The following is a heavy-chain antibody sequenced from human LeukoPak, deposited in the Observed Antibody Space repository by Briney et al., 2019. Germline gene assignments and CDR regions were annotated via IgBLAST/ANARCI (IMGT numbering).Heavy chain of an antibody. CDR3: ARGGEARFLEWLFKFDY. CDR2: INPSGGST. D-gene: IGHD3-3*01. V-gene: IGHV1-46*01. CDR1: GYTFTSYY. J-gene: IGHJ4*02. Sequence: ASVKVSCKASGYTFTSYYMHWVRQAPGQGLEWMGIINPSGGSTSYAQKFQGRVTMTRDTSTSTVYMELSSLRSEDTAVYYCARGGEARFLEWLFKFDYWGQETLVTVSS.